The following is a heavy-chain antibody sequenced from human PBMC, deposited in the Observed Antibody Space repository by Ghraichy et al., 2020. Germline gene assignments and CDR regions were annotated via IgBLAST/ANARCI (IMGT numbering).Heavy chain of an antibody. J-gene: IGHJ6*02. CDR2: ISASSSTI. CDR1: GFTFSTYS. D-gene: IGHD2-21*01. V-gene: IGHV3-48*01. CDR3: ARVLEAYAMDV. Sequence: GGSLRLSCAASGFTFSTYSMNWVRQAPGKGLEWVSYISASSSTIYYADSVKGRFTISRDNAKNSLYLQMNSLRAEDTSVYYCARVLEAYAMDVWGQGTTVTVSS.